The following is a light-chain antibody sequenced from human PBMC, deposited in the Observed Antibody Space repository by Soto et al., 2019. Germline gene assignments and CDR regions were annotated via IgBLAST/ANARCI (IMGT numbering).Light chain of an antibody. V-gene: IGKV3-11*01. CDR1: QSVSSD. Sequence: EIVLTQSPATLSLSPGDRATLSCRASQSVSSDLAWYQQTPGQAPRLLIYDASNRATGIPARFSGSGSGTDFSLTISSLEPEDFAVYYCQHRYNWPLTFGGGTKVEIK. J-gene: IGKJ4*01. CDR2: DAS. CDR3: QHRYNWPLT.